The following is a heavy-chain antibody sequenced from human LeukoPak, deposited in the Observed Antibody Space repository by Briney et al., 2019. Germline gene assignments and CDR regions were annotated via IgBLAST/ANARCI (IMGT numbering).Heavy chain of an antibody. CDR2: INPNSGGT. J-gene: IGHJ6*02. Sequence: GASVKVSCKASGYTFTGYYMHWVRQAPGQGLEWMGWINPNSGGTNYAQKFQGRATMTRDTSISTAYMELSRLRSDDTAVYYCARGSPGDSGYDFDYYYYYGMDVWGQGTTVTVSS. V-gene: IGHV1-2*02. D-gene: IGHD5-12*01. CDR3: ARGSPGDSGYDFDYYYYYGMDV. CDR1: GYTFTGYY.